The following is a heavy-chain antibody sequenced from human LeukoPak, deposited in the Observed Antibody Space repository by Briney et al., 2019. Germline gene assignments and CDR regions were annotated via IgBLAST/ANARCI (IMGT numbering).Heavy chain of an antibody. CDR3: AKDRSPVYYYDSSGYYPHGGYFDY. Sequence: PGGSLRLSCTASGFTFCDYAMSWVRQAPGKGLEWVANIKKDGSEKYYVDSVKGRFTISRDNAKTSLYLQMNSLRAEDTAVYYCAKDRSPVYYYDSSGYYPHGGYFDYWGQGTLVTVSS. J-gene: IGHJ4*02. V-gene: IGHV3-7*01. CDR1: GFTFCDYA. D-gene: IGHD3-22*01. CDR2: IKKDGSEK.